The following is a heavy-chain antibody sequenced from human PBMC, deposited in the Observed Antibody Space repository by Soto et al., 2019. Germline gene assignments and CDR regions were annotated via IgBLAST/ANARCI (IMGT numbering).Heavy chain of an antibody. V-gene: IGHV5-51*01. CDR2: VFLGDSDA. D-gene: IGHD2-8*01. J-gene: IGHJ5*02. CDR1: GGTLSDQW. CDR3: ARSRGRCSDGVCYSWWFDP. Sequence: XDSLKVSCKCSGGTLSDQWIGLVLHTPDKGLEWIGFVFLGDSDARYSPAFQGQVAMSADRSGTYLQWSSLKASDTGIYYCARSRGRCSDGVCYSWWFDPWGQGTRVTVSS.